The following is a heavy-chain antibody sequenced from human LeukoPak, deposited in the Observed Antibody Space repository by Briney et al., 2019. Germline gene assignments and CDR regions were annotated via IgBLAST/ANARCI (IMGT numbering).Heavy chain of an antibody. Sequence: GESLKISCKGSGYSFTSYWIGRVRQMPREGREWMVIIYPGDCDTRYSPSFQGQVTISADKSISTAYLQWSSPKASDTAMYYCARHFSYYDSSDQFGYWGQGTLVTVSS. D-gene: IGHD3-22*01. J-gene: IGHJ4*02. CDR1: GYSFTSYW. CDR2: IYPGDCDT. CDR3: ARHFSYYDSSDQFGY. V-gene: IGHV5-51*01.